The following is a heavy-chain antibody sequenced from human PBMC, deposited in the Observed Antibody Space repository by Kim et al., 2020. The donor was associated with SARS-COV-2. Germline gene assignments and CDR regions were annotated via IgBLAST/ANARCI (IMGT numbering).Heavy chain of an antibody. CDR3: AKGEN. CDR1: GFTFDDYA. CDR2: ISWNSGSI. Sequence: GGSLRLTCAASGFTFDDYAMHWVRQAPGKGLEWVSGISWNSGSIGYADSVKGRFTISRDNAKNSLYLQMNSLRAEDTALYYCAKGENWGQGTLVTVSS. J-gene: IGHJ4*02. V-gene: IGHV3-9*01.